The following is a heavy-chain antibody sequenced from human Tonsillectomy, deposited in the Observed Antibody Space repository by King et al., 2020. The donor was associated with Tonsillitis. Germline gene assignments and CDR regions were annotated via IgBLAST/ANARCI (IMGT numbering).Heavy chain of an antibody. CDR3: ARRYSSGWYSLDY. D-gene: IGHD6-19*01. J-gene: IGHJ4*02. CDR1: GASITSYY. Sequence: VQLQESGPGLVKASETLSLTCTVSGASITSYYWSWIRQPPGKGLEWIGYIDYSGSTNYNPSLKSRVTTSVDTSKNQFSLKLSSVTAADTAVYYCARRYSSGWYSLDYWGQGTLVTVSS. CDR2: IDYSGST. V-gene: IGHV4-59*08.